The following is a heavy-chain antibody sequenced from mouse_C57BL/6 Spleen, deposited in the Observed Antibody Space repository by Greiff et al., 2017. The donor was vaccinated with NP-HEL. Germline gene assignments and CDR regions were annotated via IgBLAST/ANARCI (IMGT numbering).Heavy chain of an antibody. CDR2: ISYDGSN. V-gene: IGHV3-6*01. J-gene: IGHJ3*01. Sequence: VQLKESGPGLVKPSQSLSLTCSVTGYSITSGYYWNWIRQFPGNKLEWMGYISYDGSNNYNPSLKNRISITRDTSKNQFFLKLNSVTTEDTATYYCARVGDYPAWFAYWGQGTLVTVSA. CDR1: GYSITSGYY. CDR3: ARVGDYPAWFAY. D-gene: IGHD2-4*01.